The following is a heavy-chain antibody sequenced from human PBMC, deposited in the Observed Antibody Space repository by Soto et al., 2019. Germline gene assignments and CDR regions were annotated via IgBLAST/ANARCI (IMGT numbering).Heavy chain of an antibody. V-gene: IGHV3-48*02. J-gene: IGHJ6*02. Sequence: GGSLRLSCAASGFTFSSYSMNWVRQAPGKGLEWVSYISSSSSTIYYADSVKGRFTISRDNAKNSLYLQMNSLRDEDTAVYYCARDEEYYYYYGMDVWGQGTTVTVSS. CDR3: ARDEEYYYYYGMDV. CDR1: GFTFSSYS. CDR2: ISSSSSTI.